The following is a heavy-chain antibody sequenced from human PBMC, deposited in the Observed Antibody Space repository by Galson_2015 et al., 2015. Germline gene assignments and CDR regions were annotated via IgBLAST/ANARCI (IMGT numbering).Heavy chain of an antibody. CDR3: AKDLSPPYYYDSSGYSGAFDI. J-gene: IGHJ3*02. Sequence: SLRLSCAASGFTFSSYGMHWVRQAPGKGLEWVAVISYDGSNKYYADSVKGRFTISRDNSKNTLYLQMNSLRAEDTAVYYCAKDLSPPYYYDSSGYSGAFDIWAKGQWSPSLQ. CDR1: GFTFSSYG. V-gene: IGHV3-30*18. D-gene: IGHD3-22*01. CDR2: ISYDGSNK.